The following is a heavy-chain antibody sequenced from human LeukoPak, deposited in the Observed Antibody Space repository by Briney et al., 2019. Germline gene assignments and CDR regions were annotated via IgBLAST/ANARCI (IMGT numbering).Heavy chain of an antibody. CDR3: ARDSIAAAGDAFDI. CDR1: GGSISSGGYY. V-gene: IGHV4-31*03. CDR2: IYYSGST. J-gene: IGHJ3*02. D-gene: IGHD6-13*01. Sequence: PSQTLSLTCTVSGGSISSGGYYWSWIRQHPGKGLEWIGYIYYSGSTYYNPSLKSRVTISVDTSKNQFSLKLSSVTAADTAVYYCARDSIAAAGDAFDIWGQGTMVTVSS.